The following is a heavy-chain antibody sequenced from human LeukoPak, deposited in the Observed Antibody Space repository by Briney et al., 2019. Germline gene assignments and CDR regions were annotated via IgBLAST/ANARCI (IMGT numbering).Heavy chain of an antibody. CDR1: GYSLSNGYY. CDR3: ARDETYSDVWSGSAGGGKGNYLDY. Sequence: SETLSLTCTVSGYSLSNGYYWGWMRPPPEKGLEWIGSIYHSGRTHYNPSLKSRVIISVDTSKNYFSLKLSSVTAADTAMYYCARDETYSDVWSGSAGGGKGNYLDYWGQGTLVTVSS. V-gene: IGHV4-38-2*02. D-gene: IGHD3-3*01. J-gene: IGHJ4*02. CDR2: IYHSGRT.